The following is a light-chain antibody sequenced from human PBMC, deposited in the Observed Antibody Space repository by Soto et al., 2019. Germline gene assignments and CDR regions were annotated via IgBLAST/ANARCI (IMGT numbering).Light chain of an antibody. CDR1: QAVSSNY. CDR3: QQYSSSRT. J-gene: IGKJ1*01. V-gene: IGKV3-20*01. CDR2: GAS. Sequence: ALTQSPGTLSSSPGERATLSCRASQAVSSNYLAWYQQKPGQAPRLLISGASGRATGIPVRFSGSGSETDFTLTITRLEPEDFAVYYCQQYSSSRTFGQGTKV.